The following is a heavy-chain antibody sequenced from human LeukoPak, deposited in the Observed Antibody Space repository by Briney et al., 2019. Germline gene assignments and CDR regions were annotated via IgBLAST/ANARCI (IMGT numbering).Heavy chain of an antibody. J-gene: IGHJ6*04. D-gene: IGHD3-10*02. CDR2: IYSGGSI. V-gene: IGHV3-53*01. Sequence: GGSLRLSCAASGFTVSSNYMSWVRQAPGKGLEWVSVIYSGGSIYYADSVKGRFTISRDNSKNTLYLQMNSLRAEDTAVYYCAELGITMIGGVWGKGTTVTISS. CDR3: AELGITMIGGV. CDR1: GFTVSSNY.